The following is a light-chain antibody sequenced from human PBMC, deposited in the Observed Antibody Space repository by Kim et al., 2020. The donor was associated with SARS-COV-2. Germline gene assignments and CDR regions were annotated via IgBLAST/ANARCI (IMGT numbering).Light chain of an antibody. CDR2: GAS. V-gene: IGKV1-17*01. Sequence: VYVRDRVTTMCLASHDIMNYLAGYQQNQGRAPKRLIYGASSLQSGVPSRFSDSGSVTEFTLTISSVQPEDFATYFCLQHSTYPITFGQGTRLEMK. CDR1: HDIMNY. J-gene: IGKJ5*01. CDR3: LQHSTYPIT.